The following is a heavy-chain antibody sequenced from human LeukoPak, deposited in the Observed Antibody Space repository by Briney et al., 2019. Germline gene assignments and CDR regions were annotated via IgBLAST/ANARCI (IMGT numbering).Heavy chain of an antibody. J-gene: IGHJ4*02. CDR3: ARGVVANHLWDYFDY. D-gene: IGHD5-12*01. CDR2: INPSGGST. Sequence: ASVKVSCKASGYTFTSYYMHWVRQAPGQGLEWMGIINPSGGSTSYAQKFQGRVTMTRDMSTSTVYMELSSLRSEDTAVYYCARGVVANHLWDYFDYWGQGTLVTVSS. CDR1: GYTFTSYY. V-gene: IGHV1-46*01.